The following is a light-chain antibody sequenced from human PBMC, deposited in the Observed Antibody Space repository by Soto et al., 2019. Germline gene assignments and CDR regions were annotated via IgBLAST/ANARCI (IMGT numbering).Light chain of an antibody. V-gene: IGLV2-14*03. CDR3: SSYTQITTFLI. J-gene: IGLJ2*01. CDR2: DVT. Sequence: QSALTQPASVSGSPGQSITISCTGTSSDVGGYNYVSWYQQHPGKAPKLIIYDVTNRPSGVSNRFSGSKSGNTASLTISGLQAEDEADYHCSSYTQITTFLIFGGGTKLTVL. CDR1: SSDVGGYNY.